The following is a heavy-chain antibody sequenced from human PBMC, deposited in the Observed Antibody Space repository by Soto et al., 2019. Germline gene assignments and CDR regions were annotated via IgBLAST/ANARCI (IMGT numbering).Heavy chain of an antibody. Sequence: QLQLQESGQGLVKPSETLSLTCTVSGDSISSSSYYWGWIRQPPGKELELIGSIYYSGGTHYNPSLMSGHTPSFESSNNQSSLKLSPVTAAATSVYYCGRLGGCFGEAPPTWFAPWGQGTLVTISS. CDR2: IYYSGGT. CDR3: GRLGGCFGEAPPTWFAP. CDR1: GDSISSSSYY. V-gene: IGHV4-39*01. D-gene: IGHD3-10*01. J-gene: IGHJ5*02.